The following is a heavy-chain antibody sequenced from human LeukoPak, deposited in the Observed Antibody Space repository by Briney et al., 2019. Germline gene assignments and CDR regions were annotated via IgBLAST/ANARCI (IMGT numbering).Heavy chain of an antibody. V-gene: IGHV5-51*01. D-gene: IGHD6-19*01. CDR1: GYSFTSYW. CDR3: ARHNGWEAVALLPDY. Sequence: GESLKISCKGSGYSFTSYWIGWVRQVPGKGLEWMGIIYPGDSDTRYSPSFQGQVTISADKSISTAYLQWSSLKASDTAMYYCARHNGWEAVALLPDYWGQGTLVTVSS. CDR2: IYPGDSDT. J-gene: IGHJ4*02.